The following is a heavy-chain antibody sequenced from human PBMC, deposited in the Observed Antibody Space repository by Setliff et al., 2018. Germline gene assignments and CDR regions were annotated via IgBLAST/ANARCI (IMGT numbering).Heavy chain of an antibody. Sequence: PSETLSLTCTVSGYSISSGYYWGWIRQPPGKGLEWIGYIYYSGSTYYNPSLKSRVTMSADTSKSQFSLRLNSVTAADTAVYYCARDVEVGGWYFDLWGHGTLVTVSS. V-gene: IGHV4-38-2*02. D-gene: IGHD1-26*01. CDR2: IYYSGST. CDR3: ARDVEVGGWYFDL. CDR1: GYSISSGYY. J-gene: IGHJ2*01.